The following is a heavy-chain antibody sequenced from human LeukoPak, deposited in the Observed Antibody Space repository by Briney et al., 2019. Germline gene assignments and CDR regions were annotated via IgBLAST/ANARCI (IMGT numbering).Heavy chain of an antibody. J-gene: IGHJ3*02. Sequence: TGGSLRLSCAASGFTLSNYGMHWVRQAPGKGLEWVAVISDDGSKKYYADPVKGRFTISRDNSKNTLYLLMNSLRAEDAAVYYCAKAQSTVDDAFDIWGQGTMVTVSS. V-gene: IGHV3-30*18. CDR1: GFTLSNYG. CDR2: ISDDGSKK. D-gene: IGHD4-23*01. CDR3: AKAQSTVDDAFDI.